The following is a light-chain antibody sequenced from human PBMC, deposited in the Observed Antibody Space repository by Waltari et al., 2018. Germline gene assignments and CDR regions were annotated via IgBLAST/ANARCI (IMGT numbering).Light chain of an antibody. CDR1: QSVFYSPNNKNY. V-gene: IGKV4-1*01. CDR3: QQYYGSPFT. CDR2: WAS. J-gene: IGKJ4*01. Sequence: DIVKTQSPDSLAVSLGERATINCKSSQSVFYSPNNKNYLSWYQQKPGQPPKLLIYWASTRESGVPARFSGSGSGTDFTLTISSLQAEDVALYFCQQYYGSPFTVSGGTKAEIK.